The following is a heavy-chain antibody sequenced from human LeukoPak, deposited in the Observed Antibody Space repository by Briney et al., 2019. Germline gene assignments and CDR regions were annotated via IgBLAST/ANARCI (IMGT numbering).Heavy chain of an antibody. CDR1: GYTFYNYG. Sequence: ASVKVSCKTSGYTFYNYGLSWVRQAPGHGLEWMGWIYTYNGDTTSAPQFQDRVTMTTDTSTTTVYMDLENLRSDDTAVYFGARGGYNYGYGGPSYMDVWGEGTTVIV. J-gene: IGHJ6*03. D-gene: IGHD5-24*01. CDR2: IYTYNGDT. CDR3: ARGGYNYGYGGPSYMDV. V-gene: IGHV1-18*01.